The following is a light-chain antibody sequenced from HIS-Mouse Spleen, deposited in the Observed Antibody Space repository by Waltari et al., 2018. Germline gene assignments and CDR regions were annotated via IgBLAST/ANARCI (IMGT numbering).Light chain of an antibody. J-gene: IGLJ3*02. CDR1: SSDVGSYNL. V-gene: IGLV2-23*01. CDR3: CSYAGSSTWV. CDR2: KGS. Sequence: QPALTQPASVSGSPGQSITISCNGTSSDVGSYNLVSWYQQHPGKAPKLMIYKGSKRPSGVSNRFSGSKSGNTASLTISGLQAEDEADYYCCSYAGSSTWVFGGGTKLTVL.